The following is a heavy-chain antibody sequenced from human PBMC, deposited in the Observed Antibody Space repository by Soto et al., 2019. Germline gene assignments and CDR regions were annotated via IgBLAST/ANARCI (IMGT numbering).Heavy chain of an antibody. D-gene: IGHD3-22*01. CDR3: AKDRSRSYGSGYPLGYFDY. CDR2: ISGSGGGT. V-gene: IGHV3-23*01. CDR1: GFAFSSCA. Sequence: LRLSCAASGFAFSSCAMSWVRQAPGKGLEWVSGISGSGGGTYYADSVKGRFTISRDNSKNTLHLQMNSLRAEDTAVYYCAKDRSRSYGSGYPLGYFDYWGQGTLVTVSS. J-gene: IGHJ4*02.